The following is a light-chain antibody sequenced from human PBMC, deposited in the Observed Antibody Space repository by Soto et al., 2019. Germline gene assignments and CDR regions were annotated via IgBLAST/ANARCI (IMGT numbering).Light chain of an antibody. CDR1: QTVGKNY. J-gene: IGKJ4*01. CDR2: GAS. Sequence: EIVLTQSPGTLSLSPGEGATLSCRASQTVGKNYLAWYQHKSGQAPRLLIYGASSRATGIPDRFSGSGSGTDFTLTISRLEPEDFAVYYCQQYGSSPLTFGGGTKVDIK. V-gene: IGKV3-20*01. CDR3: QQYGSSPLT.